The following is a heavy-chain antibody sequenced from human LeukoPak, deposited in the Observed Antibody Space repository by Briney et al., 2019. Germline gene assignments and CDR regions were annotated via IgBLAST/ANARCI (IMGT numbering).Heavy chain of an antibody. CDR2: INAGNGNT. CDR3: ARDEARITIFGVAGYFDY. CDR1: GYTFTSYA. J-gene: IGHJ4*02. D-gene: IGHD3-3*01. Sequence: GASVKVSCKASGYTFTSYAMHWVRQAPGQRLEWMGWINAGNGNTKYSQKFQGRVTITRDTSASTAYMVLSSLRSEDTAVYYCARDEARITIFGVAGYFDYWGQGTRVTVSS. V-gene: IGHV1-3*01.